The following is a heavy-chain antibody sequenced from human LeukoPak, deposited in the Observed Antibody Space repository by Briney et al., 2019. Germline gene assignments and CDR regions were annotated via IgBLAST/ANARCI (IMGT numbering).Heavy chain of an antibody. V-gene: IGHV4-59*08. CDR3: ARAPIGSRFIYGDAPGGMDV. CDR1: GGSISSYY. CDR2: IYYSGST. D-gene: IGHD4-17*01. Sequence: SETLSLTCTVSGGSISSYYWSWIRQPPGKGLEWIGYIYYSGSTNYNPSLKSRVTISVDTSKNQFSLKLSSVTAADTAVYYCARAPIGSRFIYGDAPGGMDVWGQGTTVTVSS. J-gene: IGHJ6*02.